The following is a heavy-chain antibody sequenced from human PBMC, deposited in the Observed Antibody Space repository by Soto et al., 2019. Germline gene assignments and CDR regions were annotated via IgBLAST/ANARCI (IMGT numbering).Heavy chain of an antibody. CDR1: GFTFSSYA. V-gene: IGHV3-23*01. CDR2: ISGSGGST. Sequence: LRLSCAASGFTFSSYAMSWVRQAPGKGLEWVSTISGSGGSTYYADSVKGRFTISGDKSKNTLYLQMNSLRAEDTAVYYCAKGGVVPAAISAFDPWGQGTLVTVSS. J-gene: IGHJ5*02. CDR3: AKGGVVPAAISAFDP. D-gene: IGHD2-2*02.